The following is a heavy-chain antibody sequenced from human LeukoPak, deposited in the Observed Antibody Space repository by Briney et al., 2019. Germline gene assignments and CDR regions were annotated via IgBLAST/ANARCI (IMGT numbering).Heavy chain of an antibody. CDR1: GYTFTGYY. CDR3: ARTSSSSWYRSYYFDY. CDR2: INPNSGGT. J-gene: IGHJ4*02. Sequence: ASVKVSCKASGYTFTGYYMHWVRQAPGQGLEWMGWINPNSGGTNYAQKFQGWVTMTRDTSISTAYMELSRLRSDDTAVYYCARTSSSSWYRSYYFDYWGQGTLVTVSS. D-gene: IGHD6-13*01. V-gene: IGHV1-2*04.